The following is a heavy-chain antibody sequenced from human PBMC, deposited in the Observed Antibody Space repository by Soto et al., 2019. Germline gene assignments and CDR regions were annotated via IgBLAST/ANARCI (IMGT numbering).Heavy chain of an antibody. V-gene: IGHV4-39*01. D-gene: IGHD1-7*01. CDR2: IYYSGST. CDR3: ARQIYNWNYEYYFDY. J-gene: IGHJ4*02. CDR1: GGSISSSSYY. Sequence: SEILSLTCTVSGGSISSSSYYWGWIRQPPGKGLEWIGSIYYSGSTYYNPSLKSRVTISVDTSKNQFSLKLSSVTAADTAVYYCARQIYNWNYEYYFDYWGQGTLVTVSS.